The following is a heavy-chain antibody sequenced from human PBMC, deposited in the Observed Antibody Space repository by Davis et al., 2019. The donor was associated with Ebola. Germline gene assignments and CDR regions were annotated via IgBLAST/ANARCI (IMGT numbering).Heavy chain of an antibody. D-gene: IGHD3-9*01. CDR2: ISNDGSKT. Sequence: PGGSLRLSCETSGFTFSDYAVHWVRPAPGKGLEWVTVISNDGSKTYYADSVKGRLTISRDNSKNTLYLQMNSLKAENTAVYYCARVLTGFSLRPYFDYWGQGTLVTVSS. V-gene: IGHV3-30-3*01. CDR1: GFTFSDYA. J-gene: IGHJ4*02. CDR3: ARVLTGFSLRPYFDY.